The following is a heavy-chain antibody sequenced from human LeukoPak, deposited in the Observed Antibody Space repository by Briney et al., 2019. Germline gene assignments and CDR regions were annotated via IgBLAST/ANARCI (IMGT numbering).Heavy chain of an antibody. J-gene: IGHJ5*02. CDR3: ARWSVLLWFGEFDP. D-gene: IGHD3-10*01. CDR2: ISSSGSTI. V-gene: IGHV3-11*04. CDR1: GFTFSDYY. Sequence: KPGGSLRLSCAPSGFTFSDYYMSWIRQAPGKGLEWVSYISSSGSTIYYADSVKGRFTNSRDNAKNSLYLQMNSLRAEDTAVYYCARWSVLLWFGEFDPWGQGTLVTVSS.